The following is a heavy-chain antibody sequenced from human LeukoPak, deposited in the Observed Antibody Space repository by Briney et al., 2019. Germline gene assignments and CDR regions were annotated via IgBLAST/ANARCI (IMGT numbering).Heavy chain of an antibody. CDR1: GFTFSTYT. J-gene: IGHJ4*02. Sequence: GGSLILSCAASGFTFSTYTMHWVRQAPGKGLEWVALISYYGNNKYYADSVKGRFTISRDNSKNTLYLQMNSLRAEDTAVYYCARGDVDTTMATDYWGQGTLVTVSS. V-gene: IGHV3-30-3*01. D-gene: IGHD5-18*01. CDR3: ARGDVDTTMATDY. CDR2: ISYYGNNK.